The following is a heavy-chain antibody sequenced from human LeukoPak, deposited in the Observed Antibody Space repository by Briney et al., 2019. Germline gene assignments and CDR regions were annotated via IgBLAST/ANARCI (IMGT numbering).Heavy chain of an antibody. V-gene: IGHV3-21*01. J-gene: IGHJ4*02. CDR1: GFTFSSYS. Sequence: GGSLRLSCAASGFTFSSYSMNWVRQAPGKGLEWVSSISSSSSYIYYADSVKGRFTISRDNAKNSLYLQMNSLRAEDTAVYYCARDAIYYDILTGYYLPTTYYFEYWGQGTLVTVSS. CDR3: ARDAIYYDILTGYYLPTTYYFEY. D-gene: IGHD3-9*01. CDR2: ISSSSSYI.